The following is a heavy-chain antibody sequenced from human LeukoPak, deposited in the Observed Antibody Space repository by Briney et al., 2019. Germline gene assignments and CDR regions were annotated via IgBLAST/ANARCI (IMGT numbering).Heavy chain of an antibody. J-gene: IGHJ4*02. CDR1: GFTFSSCE. D-gene: IGHD3-9*01. Sequence: GGSLRLSCAASGFTFSSCEMNWVRQAPGKGLEWVSGITGYGGVTYYVDSLKGRFTISRDNSKNALYLQMNSLRVEDTAVYYCARDGRLATFDYWGQGTLVTVSS. CDR2: ITGYGGVT. V-gene: IGHV3-23*01. CDR3: ARDGRLATFDY.